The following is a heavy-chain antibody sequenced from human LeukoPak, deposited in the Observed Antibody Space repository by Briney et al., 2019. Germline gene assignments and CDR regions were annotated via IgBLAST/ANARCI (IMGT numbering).Heavy chain of an antibody. D-gene: IGHD3-10*01. V-gene: IGHV3-23*01. CDR3: AKEVLLLWFGDPGYFDL. J-gene: IGHJ2*01. CDR1: GFTFSSYA. CDR2: ISGSGGST. Sequence: GGSLRLSCAASGFTFSSYAMSWVRQAPGKGLEWVSAISGSGGSTYYADSVKGRFTISRDNSKNTLYLQMNSLRAEDTAVYYCAKEVLLLWFGDPGYFDLWGRGTLVTVSS.